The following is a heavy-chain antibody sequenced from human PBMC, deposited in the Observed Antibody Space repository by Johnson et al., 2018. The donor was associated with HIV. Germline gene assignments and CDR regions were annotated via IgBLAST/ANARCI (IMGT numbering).Heavy chain of an antibody. D-gene: IGHD3-9*01. V-gene: IGHV3-23*04. Sequence: VQLVESGGGLVQPGRSLRLSCAASGFTFDDYAMSWVRQAPGKGLEWVSAISGSGGSTYYADSVKGRFTISRDNSKNTLYLQMNSLRAEDTAVYYCARDRILTGYDASDIWGQGTMVTVSS. CDR2: ISGSGGST. J-gene: IGHJ3*02. CDR1: GFTFDDYA. CDR3: ARDRILTGYDASDI.